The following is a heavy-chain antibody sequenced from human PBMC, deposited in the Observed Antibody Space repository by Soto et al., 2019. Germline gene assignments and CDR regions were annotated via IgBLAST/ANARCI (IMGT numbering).Heavy chain of an antibody. V-gene: IGHV4-31*03. CDR1: GGSIISGGYY. CDR2: IYYSGST. D-gene: IGHD2-15*01. J-gene: IGHJ6*02. CDR3: ARGDTHRNYYGMDV. Sequence: SETLSLTCTVSGGSIISGGYYWSWIRHHPGKGLEWIGYIYYSGSTYYNPSLKSRVTISVETSKNQFSLKLSSVSAADTAVYYCARGDTHRNYYGMDVWGQGTTVTVSS.